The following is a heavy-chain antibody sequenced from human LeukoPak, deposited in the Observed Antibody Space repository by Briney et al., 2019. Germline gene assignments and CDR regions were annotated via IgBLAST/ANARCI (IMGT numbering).Heavy chain of an antibody. CDR1: GGTFSSYA. CDR3: AREAYASGSFRTDYYYMDV. CDR2: IIPIFGTA. D-gene: IGHD3-10*01. J-gene: IGHJ6*03. Sequence: SVKVSCKASGGTFSSYAISWVRQAPGQGLEWMGGIIPIFGTANYAQKFQGRVTITADKSTSTAYMELSSLRSEDTAVYYCAREAYASGSFRTDYYYMDVWGKGTTVTISS. V-gene: IGHV1-69*06.